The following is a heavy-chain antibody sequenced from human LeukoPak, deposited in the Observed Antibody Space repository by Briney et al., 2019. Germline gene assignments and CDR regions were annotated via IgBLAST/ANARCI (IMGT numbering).Heavy chain of an antibody. Sequence: GASVKVSCKASGYTLTGYYMHWVRQAPGQGLEWMGWINPNSGGTNYAQKFQGRVTMTRDTSISTAYMELSRLSSDDTAVYYCATNEYSSSSLDFDYWGQGTLVTVSS. CDR2: INPNSGGT. CDR1: GYTLTGYY. V-gene: IGHV1-2*02. J-gene: IGHJ4*02. CDR3: ATNEYSSSSLDFDY. D-gene: IGHD6-6*01.